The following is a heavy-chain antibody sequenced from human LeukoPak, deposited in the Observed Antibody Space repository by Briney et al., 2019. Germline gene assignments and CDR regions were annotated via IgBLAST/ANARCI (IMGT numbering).Heavy chain of an antibody. D-gene: IGHD6-13*01. CDR2: IYHSGST. J-gene: IGHJ4*02. CDR3: ARDSGSGSWYDY. CDR1: GDSISSYY. Sequence: PSETLSLTCTVSGDSISSYYWSWIRQSAGKGLEWIGYIYHSGSTNYNPSLKSRVTISIDTSKNQFSLKLSSVTAADTAVYYGARDSGSGSWYDYWGQGTLVTVSS. V-gene: IGHV4-59*01.